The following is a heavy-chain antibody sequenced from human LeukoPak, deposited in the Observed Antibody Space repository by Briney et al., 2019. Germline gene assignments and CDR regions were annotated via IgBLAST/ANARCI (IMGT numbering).Heavy chain of an antibody. J-gene: IGHJ4*02. D-gene: IGHD3-22*01. CDR3: ARGYYDRSGYYFDY. CDR1: GYTFTGYY. Sequence: GASVKVSCKASGYTFTGYYMHWVRQAPGQGLEWMGWINPNSGGTNYAQKFQGRVTMARDTSISTAYMELSRLRSDDTAVYYCARGYYDRSGYYFDYWGQGTLVTVSS. V-gene: IGHV1-2*02. CDR2: INPNSGGT.